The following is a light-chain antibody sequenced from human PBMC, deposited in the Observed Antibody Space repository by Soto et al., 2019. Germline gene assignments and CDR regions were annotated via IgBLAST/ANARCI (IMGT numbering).Light chain of an antibody. CDR3: QQYKSWPIT. Sequence: EIVMTQSPATLSLSPVDTATLSCRASQSVDTNLAWYVQKPGQAPRRLMYGVSTWGTGVTARFSGSGSGTEFTLTISSLQSEDFAIYYCQQYKSWPITFGQGTRLEIK. V-gene: IGKV3D-15*01. CDR2: GVS. CDR1: QSVDTN. J-gene: IGKJ5*01.